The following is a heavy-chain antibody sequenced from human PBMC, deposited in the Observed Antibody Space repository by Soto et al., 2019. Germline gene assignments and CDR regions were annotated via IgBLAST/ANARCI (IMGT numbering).Heavy chain of an antibody. J-gene: IGHJ6*02. V-gene: IGHV4-4*07. CDR3: ARDREAGYNFYYGMDV. D-gene: IGHD6-19*01. CDR1: GADINTYS. CDR2: IYTSASI. Sequence: SETLSLTGSVSGADINTYSWTWIRQPAGKGLEWIGRIYTSASINYNPSLKGRVTLSVDTSTNQVSLRLASVTAADTAIYYCARDREAGYNFYYGMDVWGQGTTVTVSS.